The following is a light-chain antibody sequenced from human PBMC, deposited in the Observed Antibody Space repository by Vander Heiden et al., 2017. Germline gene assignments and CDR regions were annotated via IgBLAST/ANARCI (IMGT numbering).Light chain of an antibody. J-gene: IGKJ1*01. CDR2: GAS. CDR3: QQYGSPWT. CDR1: QSVSSSY. V-gene: IGKV3-20*01. Sequence: EIVLTQSPGTLSLSPRERATLSCRASQSVSSSYLAWYQQKPGQAPRLLIYGASSRATGIPDRFSGSGSGTDFTLTISRLEPEDFAVYYCQQYGSPWTFGQGTKVEIK.